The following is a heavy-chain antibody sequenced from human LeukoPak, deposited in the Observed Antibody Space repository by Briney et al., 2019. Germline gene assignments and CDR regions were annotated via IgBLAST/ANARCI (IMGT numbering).Heavy chain of an antibody. CDR3: VGSSYGDYFDY. D-gene: IGHD4-17*01. CDR2: IYYSGST. Sequence: SETLSLTCTVSGGSISSYYWSWIRQPPGKGLEWIGYIYYSGSTNYNPSLKSRVTISVDTSKNQFYLKLTSVTAADTAVYYCVGSSYGDYFDYWGQGTLVTVSS. V-gene: IGHV4-59*08. J-gene: IGHJ4*02. CDR1: GGSISSYY.